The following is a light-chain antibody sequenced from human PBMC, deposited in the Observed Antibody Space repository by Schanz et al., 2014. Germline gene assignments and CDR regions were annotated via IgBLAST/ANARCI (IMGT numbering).Light chain of an antibody. CDR2: DVS. V-gene: IGLV2-11*01. J-gene: IGLJ3*02. CDR1: SSDIGAYNF. CDR3: CSYAGTYTWV. Sequence: QSALTQPRSVSGSPGQSVTISCTGTSSDIGAYNFVSWYQQHPGKAPKLMIYDVSKRPSGVPDRFSGSKSGNTASLTISGLQAEDEAHYYCCSYAGTYTWVFGGGTKLTVL.